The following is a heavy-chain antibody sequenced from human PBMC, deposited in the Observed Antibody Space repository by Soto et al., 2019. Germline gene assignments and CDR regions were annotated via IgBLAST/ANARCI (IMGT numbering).Heavy chain of an antibody. D-gene: IGHD2-8*01. J-gene: IGHJ3*02. CDR3: AHSKAGPMLFDI. CDR1: GFSLSTSGVG. V-gene: IGHV2-5*01. CDR2: IYWNDDK. Sequence: QITLKESGPTLVKPTQTLTLTCTFSGFSLSTSGVGVGWIRQPPGKALEWLALIYWNDDKRYSPSLKSRLTITKDTSKNLVVLTMTNMDPVDTATYYCAHSKAGPMLFDIWGQGTMVTVSS.